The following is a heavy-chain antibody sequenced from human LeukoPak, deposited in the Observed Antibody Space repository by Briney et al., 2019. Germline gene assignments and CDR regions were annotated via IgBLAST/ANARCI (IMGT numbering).Heavy chain of an antibody. J-gene: IGHJ4*02. CDR2: IYYTGST. Sequence: SETLSLTCTVSGGSISSYYWSWIRQPPGKGLEWIGYIYYTGSTNYNPSLRSRVTISVDTSKNQFSLKLSSVTAADTAVYCCARHEGYSYFDYWGQGTLVAVSS. V-gene: IGHV4-59*08. CDR3: ARHEGYSYFDY. D-gene: IGHD5-18*01. CDR1: GGSISSYY.